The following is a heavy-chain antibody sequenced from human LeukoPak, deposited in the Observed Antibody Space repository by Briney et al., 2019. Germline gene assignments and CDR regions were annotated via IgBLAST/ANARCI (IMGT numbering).Heavy chain of an antibody. V-gene: IGHV3-20*04. CDR2: INWNGGST. CDR1: GFTFDDYG. CDR3: ARDLAVVVPAAMWV. J-gene: IGHJ4*02. D-gene: IGHD2-2*01. Sequence: GGSLRLSCAASGFTFDDYGMSWVRQAPGKGLEWVSGINWNGGSTGYADSVKGRFTISRDNAKNSLYLQMNSLRAEDTAVYYCARDLAVVVPAAMWVWGQGTLVTVSS.